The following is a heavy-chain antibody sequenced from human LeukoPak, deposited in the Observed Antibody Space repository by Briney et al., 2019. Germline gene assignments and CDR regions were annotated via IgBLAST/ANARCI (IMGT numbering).Heavy chain of an antibody. CDR1: GGSISSYY. Sequence: PSETLSLTCTVSGGSISSYYWSWIRQPPGKGLEWIGYLYYSGSTNYNPSLKSRVTISVDTSKNQFSLKLSSVTAADTAVYYCARETTTSGSPFDYWGQGTLVTVSS. D-gene: IGHD6-19*01. CDR3: ARETTTSGSPFDY. V-gene: IGHV4-59*01. J-gene: IGHJ4*02. CDR2: LYYSGST.